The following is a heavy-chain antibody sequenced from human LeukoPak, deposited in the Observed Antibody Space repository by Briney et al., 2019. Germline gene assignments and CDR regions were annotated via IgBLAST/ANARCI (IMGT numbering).Heavy chain of an antibody. CDR3: VRDMGYYDKV. D-gene: IGHD3-22*01. J-gene: IGHJ4*02. V-gene: IGHV3-74*01. Sequence: PGRCLRLSCAAAGFTFSTSWMHSVRQTPGEGLVWVSRINSDGNTRNYADSVKGRFTISRDNAKNTLYLQMNSLRAEDTAVYYCVRDMGYYDKVWGQGTLVTVSS. CDR1: GFTFSTSW. CDR2: INSDGNTR.